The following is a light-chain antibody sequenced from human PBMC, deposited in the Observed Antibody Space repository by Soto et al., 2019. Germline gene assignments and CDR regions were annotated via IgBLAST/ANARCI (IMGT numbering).Light chain of an antibody. CDR1: QSIDNY. CDR2: AAS. CDR3: QQSYNSPRT. Sequence: DIQMTQSPSSLPASVRDRVTITCRASQSIDNYLNWYQQKPGKAPKLLIYAASSLQIGVTSRFIGRGSGTDFTLPSSRLQPEDFAKYYCQQSYNSPRTFGQGTKGEIK. V-gene: IGKV1-39*01. J-gene: IGKJ1*01.